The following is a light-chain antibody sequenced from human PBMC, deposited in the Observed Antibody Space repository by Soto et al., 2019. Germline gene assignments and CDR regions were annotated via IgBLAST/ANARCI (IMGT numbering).Light chain of an antibody. CDR2: DAS. J-gene: IGKJ1*01. CDR1: QSVSGSY. V-gene: IGKV3-20*01. CDR3: QQYATRPWT. Sequence: EIVLTQSPGTLSLSPGERATLSCRARQSVSGSYLAWYQQKPGQSPRLLIYDASSRATGIPDRFSGSGSGTGFTLAISRLEPEDVAVYYCQQYATRPWTFGQGTKVESK.